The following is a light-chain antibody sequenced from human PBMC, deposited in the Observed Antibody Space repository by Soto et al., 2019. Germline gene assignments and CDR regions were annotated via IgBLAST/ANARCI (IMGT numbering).Light chain of an antibody. CDR2: GHN. V-gene: IGLV1-40*01. CDR3: QSYDSSLSGSGV. J-gene: IGLJ3*02. Sequence: QSALTQPPSVSGAPGQRVTISCTGSISNIGAGYEVHWYQQLPGTAPKLLISGHNNRPSGVPDRFFGSKSGTSASLTITGLQAEDEADYFCQSYDSSLSGSGVFGGGTKVTVL. CDR1: ISNIGAGYE.